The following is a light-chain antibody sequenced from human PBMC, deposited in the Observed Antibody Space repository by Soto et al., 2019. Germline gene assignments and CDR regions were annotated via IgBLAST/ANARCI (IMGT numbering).Light chain of an antibody. V-gene: IGKV3-20*01. Sequence: PGERATLSCRASQSVRSSLAWYQQKPGQTPRLLVYGASSRATGIPDRFSGSGSGTDFTLTISRLEPEDFAVYYCQQHGTSPITFGQGTRLEIK. CDR3: QQHGTSPIT. CDR1: QSVRSS. J-gene: IGKJ5*01. CDR2: GAS.